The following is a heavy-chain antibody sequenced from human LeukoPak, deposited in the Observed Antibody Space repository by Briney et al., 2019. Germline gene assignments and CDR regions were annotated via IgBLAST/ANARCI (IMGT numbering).Heavy chain of an antibody. CDR3: AKDYDFWSGYSM. CDR2: INHSGST. D-gene: IGHD3-3*01. V-gene: IGHV4-34*01. Sequence: PSETLSLTCAVYGGSFSGYYWSWIRQPPGKGLEWIGEINHSGSTNYNPSLKSRVTISVDTSKNQFSLKLSSVTAAGTAVYYCAKDYDFWSGYSMWGQGTLVTVSS. CDR1: GGSFSGYY. J-gene: IGHJ4*02.